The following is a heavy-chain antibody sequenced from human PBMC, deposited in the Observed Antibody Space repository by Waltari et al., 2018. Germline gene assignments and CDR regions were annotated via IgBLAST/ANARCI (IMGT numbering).Heavy chain of an antibody. CDR3: ARGLVSDGGWYFDH. Sequence: EVALVESGGTLIRPGGSLRLPCAASGFPFPTSGGYGVRRAPGKGLGWLAYISNRGETIHYADSVRGRFDISRDNAKNSLYLQMNSLRAEDTGVYFCARGLVSDGGWYFDHWGQGTLVSVSS. J-gene: IGHJ4*02. V-gene: IGHV3-48*03. CDR2: ISNRGETI. D-gene: IGHD6-19*01. CDR1: GFPFPTSG.